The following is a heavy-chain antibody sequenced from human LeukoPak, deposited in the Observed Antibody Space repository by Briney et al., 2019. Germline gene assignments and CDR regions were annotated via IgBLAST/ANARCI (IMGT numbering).Heavy chain of an antibody. Sequence: GGSLRLSCAASGFTFPRHAMSWVRQAPGKGLEWVASSGGSGGRTHYADSVKGRFTISRDNSQNTVYLHMNSLRAVDTAVYYCAQEHFDTSGYYSRFDNWGQGILVTVSS. J-gene: IGHJ4*02. CDR3: AQEHFDTSGYYSRFDN. V-gene: IGHV3-23*01. CDR1: GFTFPRHA. D-gene: IGHD3-22*01. CDR2: SGGSGGRT.